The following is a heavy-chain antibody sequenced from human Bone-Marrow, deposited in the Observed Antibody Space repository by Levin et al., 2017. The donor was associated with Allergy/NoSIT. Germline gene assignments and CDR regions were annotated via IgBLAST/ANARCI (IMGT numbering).Heavy chain of an antibody. CDR1: GFTFSSYG. Sequence: PGGSLRLSCAASGFTFSSYGMHWVRQAPGKGLEWVAVISYDGSNKYYADSVKGRFTISRDNSKNTLYLQMNSLRAEDTAVYYCAKDQLYCSGGSCPDSDAFDIWGQGTMVTVSS. CDR3: AKDQLYCSGGSCPDSDAFDI. J-gene: IGHJ3*02. V-gene: IGHV3-30*18. CDR2: ISYDGSNK. D-gene: IGHD2-15*01.